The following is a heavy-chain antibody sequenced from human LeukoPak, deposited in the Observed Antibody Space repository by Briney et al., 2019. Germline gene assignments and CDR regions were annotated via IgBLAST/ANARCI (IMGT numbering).Heavy chain of an antibody. V-gene: IGHV4-39*01. Sequence: SETLSLTCTVSGGSISSATYYWGWIRQPPGKGLEWIGSIYYTGSTYYNPSLKSRVTMSLDTSKSQFSLKLSSVTAADTAVYYCVRHGYPTDPGITGTTAVHNWFDPWGQGTLVTVSS. CDR2: IYYTGST. D-gene: IGHD1-7*01. CDR1: GGSISSATYY. CDR3: VRHGYPTDPGITGTTAVHNWFDP. J-gene: IGHJ5*02.